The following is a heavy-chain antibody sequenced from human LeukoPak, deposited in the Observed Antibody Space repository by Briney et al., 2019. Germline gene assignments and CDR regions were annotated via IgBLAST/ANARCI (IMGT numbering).Heavy chain of an antibody. D-gene: IGHD4-17*01. J-gene: IGHJ4*02. Sequence: GGSLRLSCAASGFTFKSSAMSWVRQAPGKGLEWVGRIKSKTDGGTTDYAAPVKGRFTISRDDSKNTLYLQMNSLKTEDTAVYYCTTTPNIYGGNSGTDYWGQGTLVTVSS. CDR2: IKSKTDGGTT. V-gene: IGHV3-15*01. CDR1: GFTFKSSA. CDR3: TTTPNIYGGNSGTDY.